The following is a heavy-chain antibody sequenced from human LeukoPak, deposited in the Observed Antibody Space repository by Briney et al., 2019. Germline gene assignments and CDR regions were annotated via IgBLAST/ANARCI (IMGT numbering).Heavy chain of an antibody. D-gene: IGHD3-10*01. J-gene: IGHJ4*02. CDR3: ASLYGSGSPFDY. V-gene: IGHV1-18*01. CDR2: ISAYNGNT. Sequence: GASVKVSCKASGYTFTSYGISWVRQAPGQGLEWMGWISAYNGNTNYAQKLQGGVTMTTDTSTTTAYMELRSLRSDDTAVYYCASLYGSGSPFDYWGQGTLVTVSS. CDR1: GYTFTSYG.